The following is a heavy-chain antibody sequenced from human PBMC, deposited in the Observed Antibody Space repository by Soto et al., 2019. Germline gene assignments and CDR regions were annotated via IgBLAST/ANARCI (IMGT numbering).Heavy chain of an antibody. V-gene: IGHV1-69*12. D-gene: IGHD1-1*01. CDR3: ARDNDRPQLGGNYYYILDV. J-gene: IGHJ6*02. CDR1: GGTFRNSA. CDR2: IMPIFRTP. Sequence: QVQLEQSGAEVKKPGSSVKVSCKASGGTFRNSAISWVRQAPGQGLEWMGGIMPIFRTPDYAQKFQGRVTITADEATSTAYMELSGLRSDDTAVYLCARDNDRPQLGGNYYYILDVWGHGTTVTVSS.